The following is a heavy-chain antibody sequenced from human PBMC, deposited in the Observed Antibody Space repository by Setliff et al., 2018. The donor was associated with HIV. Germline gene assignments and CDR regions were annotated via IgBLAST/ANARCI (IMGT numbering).Heavy chain of an antibody. Sequence: PSETLSLTCTVSGGSISSHYWSWIRQPPGKGLEWIGYIYYSGSTNYNPSLKSRVTVSVDTSKNQFSLKLSSVTAADTAVYYCASTYYYDSFHFHHWGQGTLVTVSS. CDR2: IYYSGST. CDR3: ASTYYYDSFHFHH. D-gene: IGHD3-22*01. CDR1: GGSISSHY. J-gene: IGHJ1*01. V-gene: IGHV4-59*11.